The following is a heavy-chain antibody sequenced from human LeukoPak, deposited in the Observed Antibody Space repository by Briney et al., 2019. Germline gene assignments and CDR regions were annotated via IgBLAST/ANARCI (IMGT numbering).Heavy chain of an antibody. CDR3: AKDPPNVPFVNGFDHVP. D-gene: IGHD3-9*01. CDR2: IISSGAIT. V-gene: IGHV3-23*01. J-gene: IGHJ5*02. Sequence: GGSLRLSCAASGFTFSNYAMTWVRQAPGKGLEWVSSIISSGAITYHPASVKGRFTISRDNSKSTLYLQLTSLRAEDSAVYYCAKDPPNVPFVNGFDHVPWGQGTLVTVSS. CDR1: GFTFSNYA.